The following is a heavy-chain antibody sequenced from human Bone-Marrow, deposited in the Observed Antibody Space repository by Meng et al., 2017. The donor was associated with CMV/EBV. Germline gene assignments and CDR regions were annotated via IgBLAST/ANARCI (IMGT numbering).Heavy chain of an antibody. CDR3: SRSRTSDYPIDD. CDR1: GCTVGGFV. CDR2: IGDKAINYAA. D-gene: IGHD2-2*01. Sequence: FGCTVGGFVIRWVRQASGKGLGWVGRIGDKAINYAAAYAASVKGRFTIFRDDSKNTAYLQMNSLKTEDTAVYYCSRSRTSDYPIDDWGQGTLVTVSS. V-gene: IGHV3-73*01. J-gene: IGHJ4*02.